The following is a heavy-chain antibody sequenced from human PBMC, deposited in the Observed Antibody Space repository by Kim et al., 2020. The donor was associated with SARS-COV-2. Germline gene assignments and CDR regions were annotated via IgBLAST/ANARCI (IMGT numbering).Heavy chain of an antibody. Sequence: GGSLRLSCAASKFTFSSYGMHWVRQAPGKGLEWVAIIWLDGSNKYYADSVKGRFTVSRDNSKNTLYLQMNSLRVEDTAVYYCARGRGSYHYYLDYWGRGTLVTVSS. V-gene: IGHV3-33*01. J-gene: IGHJ4*01. CDR2: IWLDGSNK. CDR1: KFTFSSYG. D-gene: IGHD1-26*01. CDR3: ARGRGSYHYYLDY.